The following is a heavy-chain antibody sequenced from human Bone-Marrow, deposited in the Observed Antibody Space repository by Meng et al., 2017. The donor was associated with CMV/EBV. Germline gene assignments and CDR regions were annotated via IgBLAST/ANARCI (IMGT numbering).Heavy chain of an antibody. CDR1: GFTFSNYA. CDR2: IYSGGSSA. Sequence: GVSLKISCAASGFTFSNYAMSWVRQAPGKGLEWVSVIYSGGSSAYYADSVKGRFTISRDNSKNTLYLQMDSLRAEDTAVYYCAKDGPAQLPQFNYYGVDVWGQGTTVTVSS. V-gene: IGHV3-23*03. CDR3: AKDGPAQLPQFNYYGVDV. J-gene: IGHJ6*02. D-gene: IGHD2-2*01.